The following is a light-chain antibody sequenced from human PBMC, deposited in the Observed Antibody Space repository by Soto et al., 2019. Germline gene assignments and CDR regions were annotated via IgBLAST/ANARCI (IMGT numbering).Light chain of an antibody. CDR2: GAS. V-gene: IGKV3-20*01. Sequence: EIVLTQSPGTLSLSPGERATLSCRASQSVSSNYLAWYQQKPGQSPRLLIYGASTRATGIPDRFSGSGSGTDFTLTISRLEPEDFAVYYCQQYGRSPPTTVGQGTKVEIK. CDR3: QQYGRSPPTT. J-gene: IGKJ1*01. CDR1: QSVSSNY.